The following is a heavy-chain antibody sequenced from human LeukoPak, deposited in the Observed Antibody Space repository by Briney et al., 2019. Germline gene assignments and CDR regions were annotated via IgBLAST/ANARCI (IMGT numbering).Heavy chain of an antibody. D-gene: IGHD3-10*01. Sequence: SQTLSLTCAISGDSVSSNSAAWNWIRPSPSRGLEWLGRTYYRSKWYNHNAVSVKSRITINPDTSKNQFSLQLNSVTPEDTAVYYCARGGPHNTLLWFGELSGARLGWFDPWGQGTLVTVSS. J-gene: IGHJ5*02. CDR3: ARGGPHNTLLWFGELSGARLGWFDP. V-gene: IGHV6-1*01. CDR2: TYYRSKWYN. CDR1: GDSVSSNSAA.